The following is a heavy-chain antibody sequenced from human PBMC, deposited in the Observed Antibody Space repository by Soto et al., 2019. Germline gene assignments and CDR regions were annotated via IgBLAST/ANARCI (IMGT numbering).Heavy chain of an antibody. CDR1: GGSISSYY. V-gene: IGHV4-59*01. Sequence: SETLSLTCTVSGGSISSYYWSWIRQPPGKGLEWIGYIYYSGSTNYNPSLKSRVTISVDTSKNQFSLKLSSVTAADTAVYYCARGSDCSSTSCYAVDYWGQGTLVTVSS. CDR2: IYYSGST. J-gene: IGHJ4*02. D-gene: IGHD2-2*01. CDR3: ARGSDCSSTSCYAVDY.